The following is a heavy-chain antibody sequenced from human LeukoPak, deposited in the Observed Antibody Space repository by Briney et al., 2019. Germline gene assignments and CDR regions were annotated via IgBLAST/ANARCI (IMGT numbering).Heavy chain of an antibody. Sequence: PSGTLSLTCAVSGDSISSNHWWSWVRQPPGKGLEWIGEIHHSGSTNYNPSLKSRVTISVDKSKNQFSLKLSFVTAADTAVYYCASKLTAVAGYFDCWGQGTLVTVSS. CDR2: IHHSGST. CDR1: GDSISSNHW. J-gene: IGHJ4*02. V-gene: IGHV4-4*02. D-gene: IGHD6-19*01. CDR3: ASKLTAVAGYFDC.